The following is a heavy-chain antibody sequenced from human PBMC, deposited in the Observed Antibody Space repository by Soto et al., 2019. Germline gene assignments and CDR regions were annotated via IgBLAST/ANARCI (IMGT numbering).Heavy chain of an antibody. CDR2: IIPIFGTA. J-gene: IGHJ4*02. CDR3: ARGRYDSSCYSYYFDY. Sequence: SVKVSCKASGGTFSSYAISWVRQAPGQGLEWMGGIIPIFGTANYAQRFQGRVTITADESTSTAYMELSSLRSEDTAVYYCARGRYDSSCYSYYFDYWGRGSLVTVCS. CDR1: GGTFSSYA. V-gene: IGHV1-69*13. D-gene: IGHD3-22*01.